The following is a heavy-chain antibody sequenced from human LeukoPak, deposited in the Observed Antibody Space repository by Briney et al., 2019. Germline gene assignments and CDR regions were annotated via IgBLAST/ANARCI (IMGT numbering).Heavy chain of an antibody. CDR3: ARVSGRFTWYFDL. V-gene: IGHV4-39*07. J-gene: IGHJ2*01. CDR1: GGSISSSSYH. CDR2: IDYSGTP. Sequence: SETLSLTCTVSGGSISSSSYHWGWIRQPPGKGLEWIASIDYSGTPYHTPSLKSRVTISIDTSKNQFSLKLSSVTAADTAVYYCARVSGRFTWYFDLWGRGTLVTVSS.